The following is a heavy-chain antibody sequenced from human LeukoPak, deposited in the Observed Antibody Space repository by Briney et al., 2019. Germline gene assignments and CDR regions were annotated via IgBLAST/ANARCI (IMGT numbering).Heavy chain of an antibody. CDR2: ISYDGSNE. V-gene: IGHV3-30*04. D-gene: IGHD2-15*01. J-gene: IGHJ4*02. CDR1: GFTFSSYV. Sequence: GGSLRLSCAASGFTFSSYVMHWVRQAPGKGLEWVAIISYDGSNEYYADSVKGRFTISRDNSKNTLYLQMNSLRAEDTAVYYCAKDDGGYCSGGSCYGSYYWGQGTLVTVSS. CDR3: AKDDGGYCSGGSCYGSYY.